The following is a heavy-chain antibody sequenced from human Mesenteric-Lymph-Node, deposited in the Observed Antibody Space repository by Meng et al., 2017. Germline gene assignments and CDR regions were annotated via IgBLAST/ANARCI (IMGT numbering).Heavy chain of an antibody. CDR1: GGSISSGSYY. Sequence: SETLSLTCTVSGGSISSGSYYWSWIRQPAGKGLEWIGRIYTSGSTNYNPSLKSRVTISVDTSKNQFSLKLSSVTAADTAVYYCARAAPAVAGNYYFDYWGQGTLVTVSS. J-gene: IGHJ4*02. V-gene: IGHV4-61*02. D-gene: IGHD6-19*01. CDR3: ARAAPAVAGNYYFDY. CDR2: IYTSGST.